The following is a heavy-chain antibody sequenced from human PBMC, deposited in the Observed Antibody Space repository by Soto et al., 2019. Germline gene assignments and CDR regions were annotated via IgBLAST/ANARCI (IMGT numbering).Heavy chain of an antibody. CDR3: ARASYYDILTGYPDFDY. V-gene: IGHV1-69*13. D-gene: IGHD3-9*01. CDR2: IIPIFGTA. CDR1: GGTFSSYA. J-gene: IGHJ4*02. Sequence: SSVKVSCKASGGTFSSYAISWVRQAPGQGLEWMGGIIPIFGTANYAQKFQGRVTITADESTSTAYMELSSLRSEDTAVYYCARASYYDILTGYPDFDYWGQGTLVTVSS.